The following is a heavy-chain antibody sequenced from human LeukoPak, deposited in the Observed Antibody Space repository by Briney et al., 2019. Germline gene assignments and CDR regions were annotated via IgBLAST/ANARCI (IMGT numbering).Heavy chain of an antibody. D-gene: IGHD6-19*01. J-gene: IGHJ4*02. CDR3: ARGDSGGWLDGY. V-gene: IGHV1-2*02. CDR2: INPTSGGT. CDR1: GYTFTGYY. Sequence: ASLKVSCKAPGYTFTGYYMHRVRQAPGQGLERRGWINPTSGGTNHAQKFQGRVTMTRDTSLSTAYMELSRLRSDDTAVYDCARGDSGGWLDGYWGRGTLVTVSS.